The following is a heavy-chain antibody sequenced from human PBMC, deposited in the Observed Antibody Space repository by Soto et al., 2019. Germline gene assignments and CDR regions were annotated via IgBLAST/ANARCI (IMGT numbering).Heavy chain of an antibody. J-gene: IGHJ4*02. CDR1: GGSISSGGYY. Sequence: SETLSLTCTVSGGSISSGGYYWSWIRQHPGKGLEWIGYIYYSGSTYYNPSLKSRVTISVDTSKNQFSLKLSSVTAADTAVYYCARGIRQRIAAAGTVVKYYFDYWGQGTLVTVSS. CDR3: ARGIRQRIAAAGTVVKYYFDY. V-gene: IGHV4-31*03. D-gene: IGHD6-13*01. CDR2: IYYSGST.